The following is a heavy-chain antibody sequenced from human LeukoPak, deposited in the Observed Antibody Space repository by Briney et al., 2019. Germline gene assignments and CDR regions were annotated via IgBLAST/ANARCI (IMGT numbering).Heavy chain of an antibody. V-gene: IGHV3-74*01. D-gene: IGHD6-19*01. Sequence: GGSLRLSCAASGFTLSSYWMHWVRQAPGKGLVWVSRSNSDGSSTSYADSVKGRFTISRDNAKNTLYLQMNRLRAEDTAVYYCARDPEQWLVDYWGQGTLVTVSS. CDR2: SNSDGSST. CDR1: GFTLSSYW. J-gene: IGHJ4*02. CDR3: ARDPEQWLVDY.